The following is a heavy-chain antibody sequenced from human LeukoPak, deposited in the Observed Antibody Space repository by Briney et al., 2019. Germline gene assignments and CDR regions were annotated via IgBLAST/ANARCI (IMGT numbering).Heavy chain of an antibody. CDR2: ISSDGGRT. CDR3: ARWRGSYCDY. V-gene: IGHV3-64*01. J-gene: IGHJ4*02. D-gene: IGHD3-16*01. Sequence: GGSLRLSCAASGFAFSSSAMHWVRQAPGKGLEYVSAISSDGGRTYYANSVKGRFTISRDDSKNTLYLQMGSLRAEDMAVYYCARWRGSYCDYWGQGTLVTVAS. CDR1: GFAFSSSA.